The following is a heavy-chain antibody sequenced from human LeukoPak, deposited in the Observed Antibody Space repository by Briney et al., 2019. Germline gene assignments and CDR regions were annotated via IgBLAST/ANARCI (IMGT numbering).Heavy chain of an antibody. V-gene: IGHV3-53*01. D-gene: IGHD2/OR15-2a*01. CDR2: IYSGGGT. J-gene: IGHJ3*02. CDR3: ARISLGAFDI. Sequence: PGRSLRLSCAASGFTVSSNYMSWVRQAPGKGLEWVSVIYSGGGTYYTDYVKGRFTISRDNSKNTLYLQMNSLRAVDTAVYYCARISLGAFDIWGQGTMVTVSS. CDR1: GFTVSSNY.